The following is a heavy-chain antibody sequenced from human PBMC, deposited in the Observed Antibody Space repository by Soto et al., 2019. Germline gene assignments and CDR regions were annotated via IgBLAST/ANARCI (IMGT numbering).Heavy chain of an antibody. CDR2: IDNCGTNT. V-gene: IGHV3-74*01. CDR3: AKDRGRPDAFNI. J-gene: IGHJ3*02. D-gene: IGHD3-10*01. Sequence: GGSLRLSCAVSGYNFGGVCMHWVRQAPGKGLVLVSRIDNCGTNTVYAGAVKGRFTISRVNANNKLYLQMNSLRAEDTAVDYFAKDRGRPDAFNIWGQGTMVTVSS. CDR1: GYNFGGVC.